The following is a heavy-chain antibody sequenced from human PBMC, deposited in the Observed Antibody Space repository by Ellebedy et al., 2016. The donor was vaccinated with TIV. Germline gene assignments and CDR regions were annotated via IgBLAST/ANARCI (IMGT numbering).Heavy chain of an antibody. J-gene: IGHJ4*02. CDR1: GGSISSSSYY. CDR3: ARGRSYGSGTFDY. D-gene: IGHD3-10*01. V-gene: IGHV4-39*01. Sequence: MPSETLSLTCTVSGGSISSSSYYRGWIRQAPGKGLEWTGSIYYSGSTYYNPSLKSRVTISVDTSKNQFSLKLSSVTAADTAVYYCARGRSYGSGTFDYWGQGTLVTVSS. CDR2: IYYSGST.